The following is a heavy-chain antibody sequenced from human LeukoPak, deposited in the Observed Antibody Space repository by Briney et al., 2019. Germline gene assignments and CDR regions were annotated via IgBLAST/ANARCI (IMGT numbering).Heavy chain of an antibody. J-gene: IGHJ6*03. CDR3: ASRYCTGVNCFAASYMCMDV. D-gene: IGHD2-8*02. Sequence: GGSLRLSCAASGLTFSRYWMTWFRQAPGKGLEWVANIKQDGSEKYYVGSVKGRFTISRDNADRSLYLQMTSLRVEDTAVYFCASRYCTGVNCFAASYMCMDVWGKGTTVTVSS. CDR2: IKQDGSEK. V-gene: IGHV3-7*01. CDR1: GLTFSRYW.